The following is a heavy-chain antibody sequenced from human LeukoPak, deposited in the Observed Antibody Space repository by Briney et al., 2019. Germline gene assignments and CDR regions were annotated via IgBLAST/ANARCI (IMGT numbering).Heavy chain of an antibody. J-gene: IGHJ4*02. Sequence: PGGSLRLSCAASGFTFRSYWMSWVRQAPGKGLEWVANINQDGSVKYYVDSVKGRFTISRDNAKNSPYVQMNSLRDEDTAVYYCARVGYSGWNLEYWGQGTLVTVSS. CDR1: GFTFRSYW. CDR2: INQDGSVK. CDR3: ARVGYSGWNLEY. D-gene: IGHD5-12*01. V-gene: IGHV3-7*01.